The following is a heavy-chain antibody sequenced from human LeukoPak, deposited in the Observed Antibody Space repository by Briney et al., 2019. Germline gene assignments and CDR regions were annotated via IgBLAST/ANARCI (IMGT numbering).Heavy chain of an antibody. CDR3: ARANVDTAMVQNY. CDR1: GYTFTNFY. CDR2: INPNSGGT. Sequence: GASVKVSRKASGYTFTNFYIHWMRQAPGQGLEWMGWINPNSGGTNYAQKFQGRVTMTRDTSISTAYMELSRLRSDDTAVYYRARANVDTAMVQNYWGQGTLVTVSS. D-gene: IGHD5-18*01. J-gene: IGHJ4*02. V-gene: IGHV1-2*02.